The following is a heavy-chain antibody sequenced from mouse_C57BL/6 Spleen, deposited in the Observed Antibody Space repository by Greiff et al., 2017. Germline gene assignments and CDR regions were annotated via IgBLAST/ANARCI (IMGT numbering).Heavy chain of an antibody. J-gene: IGHJ2*01. CDR1: GYTFTSYW. V-gene: IGHV1-52*01. D-gene: IGHD1-1*01. Sequence: VQLQQPGAELVRPGSSVKLSCKASGYTFTSYWMHWVKQRPIQGLEWIGNIDPSDSETHYNQKFKDKATLTVDKSSSTAYMQLSSLTSEDSAVYYCARSYYGSSFYFDDWGQGTTHSVSS. CDR2: IDPSDSET. CDR3: ARSYYGSSFYFDD.